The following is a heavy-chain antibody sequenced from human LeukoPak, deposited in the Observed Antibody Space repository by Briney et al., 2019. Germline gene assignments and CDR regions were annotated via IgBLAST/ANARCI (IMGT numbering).Heavy chain of an antibody. J-gene: IGHJ5*02. V-gene: IGHV4-34*01. Sequence: SETLSLTCANYGGSFSGYFWSWIRHTPGQGMEWIGDINHNGGSNYNPSLKSRVTISVHTSKNHISLKLSSVTAADTAVLSCATYGIEAADSSTNWIAP. CDR3: ATYGIEAADSSTNWIAP. CDR1: GGSFSGYF. CDR2: INHNGGS. D-gene: IGHD1-1*01.